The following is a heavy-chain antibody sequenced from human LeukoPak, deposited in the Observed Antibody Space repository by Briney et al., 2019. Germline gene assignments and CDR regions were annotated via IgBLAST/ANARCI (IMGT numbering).Heavy chain of an antibody. CDR3: AKGKLGRCSGARCYSFDC. CDR2: ITGDGGST. Sequence: GGSLRLSCAASGYTFSTYAMNWVRQAPEKRLEGVASITGDGGSTYYAESVKGRFTICRDNSKNTQYLQMNGLRAEDTAVYYCAKGKLGRCSGARCYSFDCWGQGTLVSVSS. V-gene: IGHV3-23*01. CDR1: GYTFSTYA. J-gene: IGHJ4*02. D-gene: IGHD2-15*01.